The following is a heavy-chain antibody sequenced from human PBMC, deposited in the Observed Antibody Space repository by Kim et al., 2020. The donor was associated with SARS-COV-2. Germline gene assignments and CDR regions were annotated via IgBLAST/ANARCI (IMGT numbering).Heavy chain of an antibody. CDR3: ARIMFSAAGTKYYYFDY. J-gene: IGHJ4*02. V-gene: IGHV1-3*01. CDR1: GYTFTSYA. Sequence: ASVKVSCKASGYTFTSYAMHWVRQAPGQRLEWMGWINAGNGNTKYSQKFQGRVTITRDTSASTAYMELSSLRSEDTAVYYCARIMFSAAGTKYYYFDYWGQGTLVTVSS. D-gene: IGHD6-13*01. CDR2: INAGNGNT.